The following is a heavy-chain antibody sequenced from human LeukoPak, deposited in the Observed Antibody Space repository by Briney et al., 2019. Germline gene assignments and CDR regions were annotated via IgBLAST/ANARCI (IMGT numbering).Heavy chain of an antibody. J-gene: IGHJ5*02. CDR1: GFTFSSYS. Sequence: GGSLRLSCAASGFTFSSYSMNWVRQAPGKGLEWVSSISSSSSYIYYADSVKGRFTIPRDNAKNSLYLQMNSLRAEDTAVYYCARQYSSGWYEGLDWFDPWGQGTLVTVSS. V-gene: IGHV3-21*01. D-gene: IGHD6-19*01. CDR2: ISSSSSYI. CDR3: ARQYSSGWYEGLDWFDP.